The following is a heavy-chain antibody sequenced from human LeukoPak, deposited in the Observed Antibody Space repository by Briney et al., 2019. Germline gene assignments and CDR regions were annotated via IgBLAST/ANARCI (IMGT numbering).Heavy chain of an antibody. CDR2: IDYSGST. J-gene: IGHJ4*01. CDR1: GGSLSSYY. V-gene: IGHV4-59*01. Sequence: AEPLTLPCTLSGGSLSSYYWSWLPQSPGKGGDWIGYIDYSGSTNYNPSLKSRVTISADTTKNQSSLKLSSVTAADTAVYYCARLIRLHYFDCCGQRRPVTVSS. CDR3: ARLIRLHYFDC.